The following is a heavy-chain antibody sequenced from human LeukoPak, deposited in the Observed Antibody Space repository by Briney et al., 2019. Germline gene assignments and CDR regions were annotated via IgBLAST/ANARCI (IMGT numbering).Heavy chain of an antibody. CDR3: ARRASSWYYFDN. CDR1: GITLSNYG. V-gene: IGHV3-23*01. CDR2: ISDSGGNT. Sequence: GGSLRLSCAVSGITLSNYGMSWDRQAPGKGLEWVAGISDSGGNTKYADSVKGRFTISRDNAKNSLSLRMNSLRAEDTAVYYCARRASSWYYFDNWGQGTLVTVSS. J-gene: IGHJ4*02. D-gene: IGHD2-15*01.